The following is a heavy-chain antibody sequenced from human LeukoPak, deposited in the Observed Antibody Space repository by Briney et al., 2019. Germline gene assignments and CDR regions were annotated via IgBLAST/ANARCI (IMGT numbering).Heavy chain of an antibody. CDR3: AVAYYYGSGDAFDI. J-gene: IGHJ3*02. CDR2: INSDSNYI. D-gene: IGHD3-10*01. Sequence: GRSLRLSCAASGFTFRSYSMNWVSQAPGKGMEWASSINSDSNYIYYADSVQGRFTISRENAKNSLYLQMNSLRAEDTAVYYCAVAYYYGSGDAFDIWGQGTKVTVSS. V-gene: IGHV3-21*01. CDR1: GFTFRSYS.